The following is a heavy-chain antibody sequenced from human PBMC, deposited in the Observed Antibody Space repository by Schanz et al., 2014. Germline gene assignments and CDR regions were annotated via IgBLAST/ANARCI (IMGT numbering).Heavy chain of an antibody. CDR3: ARDRDQWDGNYLDY. CDR2: IGGADGNT. D-gene: IGHD1-26*01. J-gene: IGHJ4*02. Sequence: QVQLVQSASELKTPGASVKVSCKASGYTFTRSGISWVRQAPGQGLEWMGWIGGADGNTNFAQKFQGRVTMTTDTSTSTVYMELRSLTSDDSAVYYCARDRDQWDGNYLDYWGQGTLVTVSS. V-gene: IGHV1-18*01. CDR1: GYTFTRSG.